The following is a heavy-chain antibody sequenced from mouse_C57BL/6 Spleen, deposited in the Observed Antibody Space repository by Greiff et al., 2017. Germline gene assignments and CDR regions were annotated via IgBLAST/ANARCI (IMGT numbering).Heavy chain of an antibody. CDR2: INPGSGNT. V-gene: IGHV1-76*01. J-gene: IGHJ2*01. Sequence: VQRVESGAELVRPGASVKLSCKASGYTFTDYYINWVKQRPGQGLEWIARINPGSGNTYYNEKFKGKATLTAEKSSSTAYMQLSSLTSEDSAVYFCARSDYYGSSLYYFDYWGQGTTLTVSS. CDR1: GYTFTDYY. D-gene: IGHD1-1*01. CDR3: ARSDYYGSSLYYFDY.